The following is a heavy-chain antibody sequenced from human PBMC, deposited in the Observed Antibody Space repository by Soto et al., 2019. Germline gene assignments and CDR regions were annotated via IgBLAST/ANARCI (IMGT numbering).Heavy chain of an antibody. CDR1: VYTLTSYG. CDR2: ISAYNGNT. V-gene: IGHV1-18*01. Sequence: SVKVSCKASVYTLTSYGISWVRQAPGQGLEWMGWISAYNGNTNYAQKLQGRVTMTTDTSTSTAYMELRSLRSDDTAVYYCARDLPLWFGELSSTNNWFDPWGKGTLVTVSS. J-gene: IGHJ5*02. CDR3: ARDLPLWFGELSSTNNWFDP. D-gene: IGHD3-10*01.